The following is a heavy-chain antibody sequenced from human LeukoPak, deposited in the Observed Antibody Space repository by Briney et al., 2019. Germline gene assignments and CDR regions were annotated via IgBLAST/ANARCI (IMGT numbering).Heavy chain of an antibody. V-gene: IGHV3-23*01. CDR3: AKYRITMIVVGGAFDI. D-gene: IGHD3-22*01. CDR2: ISGSGGST. CDR1: GFTFSSYA. Sequence: GGSLRLSCAASGFTFSSYAMSWVRQAPGKGLEWVSAISGSGGSTYYADSVKGRFTISRDNSKNTLHLQMNSLRAEDTAVYYCAKYRITMIVVGGAFDIWGQGTMVTVSS. J-gene: IGHJ3*02.